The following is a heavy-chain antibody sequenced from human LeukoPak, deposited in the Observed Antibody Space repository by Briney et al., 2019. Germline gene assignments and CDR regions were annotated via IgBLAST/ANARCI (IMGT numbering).Heavy chain of an antibody. J-gene: IGHJ4*02. D-gene: IGHD3-3*01. CDR2: IKQDGSEQ. V-gene: IGHV3-7*01. CDR3: ARVSRSGYYGEY. Sequence: PGGSLRLSCAASGFTFTRYWMAWVRQAPGKGLEWVANIKQDGSEQYHVDSVRGRFTMSRDNARNSLYLQMDSLRAEDTAVYHCARVSRSGYYGEYWGQGTPVTVSS. CDR1: GFTFTRYW.